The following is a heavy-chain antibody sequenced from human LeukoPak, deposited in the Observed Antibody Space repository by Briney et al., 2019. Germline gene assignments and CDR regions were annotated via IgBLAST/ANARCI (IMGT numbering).Heavy chain of an antibody. CDR3: AREDKGQVYFDY. V-gene: IGHV3-30*04. CDR2: ISYDGRNE. CDR1: GFTFRSYA. J-gene: IGHJ4*02. Sequence: PGGSLRLSCAASGFTFRSYAMHWVRQAPGKGLEWVSVISYDGRNEYYADSVKGRFTISRDNSKNTLYLQMNSLRAEDTAVYYCAREDKGQVYFDYWGQGTPVTVSS.